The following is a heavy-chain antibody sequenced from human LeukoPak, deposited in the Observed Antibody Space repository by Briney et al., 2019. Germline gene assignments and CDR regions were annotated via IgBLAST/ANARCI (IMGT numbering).Heavy chain of an antibody. CDR3: ARAAAGIINPFDP. CDR1: GYTFTSYG. D-gene: IGHD6-13*01. Sequence: WASVKVSCKASGYTFTSYGISWVRQAPGQGLEWMGWISAYNGNTNYAQKLQGRVTMTTDTSTSTAYMELRSLRSDATAVYYCARAAAGIINPFDPWGQGTLVTVSS. V-gene: IGHV1-18*01. CDR2: ISAYNGNT. J-gene: IGHJ5*02.